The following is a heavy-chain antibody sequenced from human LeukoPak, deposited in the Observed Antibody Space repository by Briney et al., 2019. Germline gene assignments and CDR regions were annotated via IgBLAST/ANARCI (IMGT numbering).Heavy chain of an antibody. CDR1: GFTFSSFA. V-gene: IGHV3-23*01. J-gene: IGHJ4*02. CDR2: ISGSGEST. CDR3: AKDAIGQYRPYYFDC. Sequence: PGGPLRLSCAASGFTFSSFAMIWVPQAPGKALVGVSYISGSGESTYYADYVKGRFTVSRDNSKNMVNLQLNSLRAEDTAVYYCAKDAIGQYRPYYFDCWGQGTLVTVSS. D-gene: IGHD3-16*02.